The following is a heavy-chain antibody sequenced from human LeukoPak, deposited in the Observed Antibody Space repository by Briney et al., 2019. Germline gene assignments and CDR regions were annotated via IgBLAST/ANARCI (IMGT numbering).Heavy chain of an antibody. CDR2: ISGSAITT. D-gene: IGHD3-10*01. V-gene: IGHV3-23*01. Sequence: PGGSLRLSCTTSGFTFSNYAMSWVRQAPGKGLECVSSISGSAITTYYADSVKGRFAISRDNSKNTLYLQMTSLRAEDTAVYYCAKDQRFGDLDDYRGQGTLVTVSS. CDR1: GFTFSNYA. J-gene: IGHJ4*02. CDR3: AKDQRFGDLDDY.